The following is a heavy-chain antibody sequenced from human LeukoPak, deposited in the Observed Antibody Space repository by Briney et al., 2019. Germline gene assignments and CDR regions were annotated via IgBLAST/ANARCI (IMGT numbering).Heavy chain of an antibody. J-gene: IGHJ4*02. D-gene: IGHD2-2*01. CDR2: ISGGGTTT. V-gene: IGHV3-23*01. CDR1: GFTFRSYT. Sequence: HTGGSLRLSCAASGFTFRSYTMNWVRQAPGKGLEWVSTISGGGTTTYYADSVKGRFTISRDNSKNTLYLQMNSLRAEDTAVYYCAKEGSTGWLYFFDFWGQGTLVTVSS. CDR3: AKEGSTGWLYFFDF.